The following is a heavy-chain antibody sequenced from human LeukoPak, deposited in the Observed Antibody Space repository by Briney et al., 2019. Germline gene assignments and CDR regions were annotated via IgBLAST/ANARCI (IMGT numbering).Heavy chain of an antibody. Sequence: PGGSLRLSCAASGFTFSSYWMHWVRQAPGKGLVWVSRINTDGSSTSYADSVKGRFTISRDNAKNTLYLQMNSLRAEDTAVYYCARVIAAAGPGSFDYWGQGTLVTVSS. J-gene: IGHJ4*02. D-gene: IGHD6-13*01. V-gene: IGHV3-74*01. CDR3: ARVIAAAGPGSFDY. CDR1: GFTFSSYW. CDR2: INTDGSST.